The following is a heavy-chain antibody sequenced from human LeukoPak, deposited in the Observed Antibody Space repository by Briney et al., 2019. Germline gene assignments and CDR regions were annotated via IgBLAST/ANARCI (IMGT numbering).Heavy chain of an antibody. J-gene: IGHJ4*02. V-gene: IGHV1-3*01. CDR3: ARDLPPPPWVYANGDYWGIFDY. CDR1: GYTFTGYY. CDR2: INAGNGNT. D-gene: IGHD4-17*01. Sequence: ASVKVSCKASGYTFTGYYMHWVRQAPGQRLEWMGWINAGNGNTKYSQKFQGRVTITRDTSASTAYMELSSLRSEDTAVYYCARDLPPPPWVYANGDYWGIFDYWGQGTLVTVSS.